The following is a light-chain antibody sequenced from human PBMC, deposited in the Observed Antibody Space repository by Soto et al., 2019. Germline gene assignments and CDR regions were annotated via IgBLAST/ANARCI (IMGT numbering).Light chain of an antibody. J-gene: IGKJ1*01. CDR3: QQYGTSPRWT. V-gene: IGKV3-20*01. CDR1: QNIGTY. CDR2: GAS. Sequence: EIVLTQSPGTLSLSPGERATLSCRASQNIGTYLAWYQHKPGQAPSVLIFGASTRANGVPDRFSGSGSGTDFTLTISSLDPADFAVYYCQQYGTSPRWTFGQGTKVDIK.